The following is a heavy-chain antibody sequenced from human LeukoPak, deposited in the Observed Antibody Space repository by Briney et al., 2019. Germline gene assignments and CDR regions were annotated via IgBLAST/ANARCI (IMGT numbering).Heavy chain of an antibody. J-gene: IGHJ4*02. D-gene: IGHD5-18*01. CDR3: ARDLGGYSYGFVGHY. Sequence: SVKVSCKASGGTFSSYAISWVRQAPGQGLEWMGGIIPIFGTANYAQKFQGRVTITTDESTSTAYMELSSLRSEDTAVYYCARDLGGYSYGFVGHYWGQGTLVTVSS. CDR1: GGTFSSYA. CDR2: IIPIFGTA. V-gene: IGHV1-69*05.